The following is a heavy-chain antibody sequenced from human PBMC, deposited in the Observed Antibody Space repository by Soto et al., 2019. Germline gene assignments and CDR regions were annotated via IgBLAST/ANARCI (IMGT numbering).Heavy chain of an antibody. CDR3: ARGWNNPGYLDS. V-gene: IGHV3-30*04. CDR1: GFDFSRYA. J-gene: IGHJ4*02. CDR2: IAYDGSGE. Sequence: QVRLVESGGGAVQPGRSLRLSCAASGFDFSRYAMHWVRQAPGKGLEWMAVIAYDGSGESYSDSVKGRFTISRDNAIDILYLQMSSLRTDDTAIYYWARGWNNPGYLDSWGLGTLVTVSS. D-gene: IGHD1-1*01.